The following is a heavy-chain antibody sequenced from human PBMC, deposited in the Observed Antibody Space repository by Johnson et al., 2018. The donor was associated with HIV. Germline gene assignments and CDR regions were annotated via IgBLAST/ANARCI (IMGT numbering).Heavy chain of an antibody. CDR1: GFTFSSYA. D-gene: IGHD7-27*01. Sequence: VQLVESGGGVVQPGRSLRLSCAASGFTFSSYAMHWVRQAPGKGLEWVANIILDGSEKYFVDSVKGRFTISRDNAKNSLYLQINSLRAEDTAIYYCARESALTGDSLGFDIWGQGTMVTVSS. V-gene: IGHV3-7*05. CDR3: ARESALTGDSLGFDI. CDR2: IILDGSEK. J-gene: IGHJ3*02.